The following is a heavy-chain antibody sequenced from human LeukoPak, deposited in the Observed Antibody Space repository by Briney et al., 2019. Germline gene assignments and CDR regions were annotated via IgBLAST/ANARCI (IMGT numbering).Heavy chain of an antibody. CDR3: AKDHYYDSSGSDAFDI. CDR1: GFTFSSYG. J-gene: IGHJ3*02. Sequence: PGRSLRLSCAASGFTFSSYGMHWVRQAPGKGLEWVAVISYDGSNKYYADSVKGRFTISRGNSKNTLYLQMNSLRAEDTAVYYCAKDHYYDSSGSDAFDIWGQGTMVTVSS. CDR2: ISYDGSNK. V-gene: IGHV3-30*18. D-gene: IGHD3-22*01.